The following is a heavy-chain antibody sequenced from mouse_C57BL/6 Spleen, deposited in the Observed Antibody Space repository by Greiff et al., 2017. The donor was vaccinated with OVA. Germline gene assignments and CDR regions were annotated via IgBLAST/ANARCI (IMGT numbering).Heavy chain of an antibody. J-gene: IGHJ3*01. V-gene: IGHV1-52*01. CDR1: GYTFTSYW. Sequence: QVQLQQPGAELVRPGSSVKLSCKASGYTFTSYWMHWVKPRPIQGLEWIGNLDPSDSETHYNQKFKDKAKLTVDKSSSTAYVQLSSLTSEDSAVYYCARSPCYGSIPWFAYWGQGTLVTVSA. D-gene: IGHD1-1*01. CDR2: LDPSDSET. CDR3: ARSPCYGSIPWFAY.